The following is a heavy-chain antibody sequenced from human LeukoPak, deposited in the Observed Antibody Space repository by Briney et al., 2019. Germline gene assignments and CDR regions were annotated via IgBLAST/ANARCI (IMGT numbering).Heavy chain of an antibody. CDR1: GLTCSSYA. CDR2: ISGNGDST. J-gene: IGHJ5*02. V-gene: IGHV3-23*01. D-gene: IGHD6-13*01. CDR3: AKAPDHRAPNGYFDP. Sequence: GGSLRLSCAVSGLTCSSYAMSWVRQAPGKGLEWVSVISGNGDSTHYAESVKGRFTISRDNSKNTLFLQMNSLRAEDTAVYYCAKAPDHRAPNGYFDPWGQGTLVTVSS.